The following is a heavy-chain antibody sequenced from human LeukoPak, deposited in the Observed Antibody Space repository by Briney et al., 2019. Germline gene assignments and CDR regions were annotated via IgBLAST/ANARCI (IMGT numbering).Heavy chain of an antibody. V-gene: IGHV3-30*03. CDR1: GFTFSHHH. D-gene: IGHD6-19*01. J-gene: IGHJ4*02. Sequence: PGVSLRLSCAASGFTFSHHHIHWVRQAPGKGLEWVTVIALDGSRKIYADSVKGRFTISRDNSKNTVSLQMNSLGVEDTAVYYCARDQGDASGWFFDYWGQGARVIVSS. CDR3: ARDQGDASGWFFDY. CDR2: IALDGSRK.